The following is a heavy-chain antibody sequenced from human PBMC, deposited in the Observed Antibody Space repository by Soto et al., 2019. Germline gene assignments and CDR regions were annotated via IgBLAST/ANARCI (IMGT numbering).Heavy chain of an antibody. CDR2: IIPILGIA. Sequence: GASVKVSCKASGGTFSSYTISWVRQAPGQGLEWMGRIIPILGIANYAQKFQGRVTITADKSTSTAYMELSSLRSEDTAVYYCVRGRDGYNLSDFYFDYWGQGXLVTVSS. V-gene: IGHV1-69*02. CDR1: GGTFSSYT. D-gene: IGHD5-12*01. CDR3: VRGRDGYNLSDFYFDY. J-gene: IGHJ4*02.